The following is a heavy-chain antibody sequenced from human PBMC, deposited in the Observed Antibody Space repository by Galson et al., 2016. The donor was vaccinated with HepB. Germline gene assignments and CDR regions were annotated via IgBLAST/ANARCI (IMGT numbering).Heavy chain of an antibody. Sequence: ETLSLTCGVSGDSIGSSNWWNWVRQPPGKGLEWLGEIYHSGSTTYDPSLKSRVTMSVDKSKNQFSLKLSSVPAADTAVYYCARVGSWYGPFDYWGQGILVPVSS. CDR2: IYHSGST. D-gene: IGHD6-13*01. CDR1: GDSIGSSNW. V-gene: IGHV4-4*02. J-gene: IGHJ4*02. CDR3: ARVGSWYGPFDY.